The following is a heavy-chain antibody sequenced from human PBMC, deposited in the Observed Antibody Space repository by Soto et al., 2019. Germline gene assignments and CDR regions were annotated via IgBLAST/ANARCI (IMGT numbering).Heavy chain of an antibody. CDR2: ISSNGGST. J-gene: IGHJ6*02. Sequence: GGSLRLSCSASGFTFSSYAMHWVRQAPGKGLEYVSAISSNGGSTYYADSVKGRFTISRDNSKNTLYLQMSSLRAEDTAVYYCVNLARAAAGINYYYGMDVWGQGTTVTVSS. CDR1: GFTFSSYA. V-gene: IGHV3-64D*08. CDR3: VNLARAAAGINYYYGMDV. D-gene: IGHD6-13*01.